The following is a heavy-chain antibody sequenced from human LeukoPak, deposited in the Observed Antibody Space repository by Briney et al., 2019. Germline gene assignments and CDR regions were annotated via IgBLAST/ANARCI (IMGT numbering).Heavy chain of an antibody. D-gene: IGHD6-19*01. CDR2: IKQDGSDK. J-gene: IGHJ4*02. CDR3: ARVRIAVAVPYYFDY. CDR1: GFTFSSYW. V-gene: IGHV3-7*01. Sequence: GGSLRLSCAASGFTFSSYWMSWVRQAPGKGLEGVANIKQDGSDKYYVDSVKGRFTISRDNAKNSLYLQMNSLRAEDTAVYYCARVRIAVAVPYYFDYWGQGTLVTVSS.